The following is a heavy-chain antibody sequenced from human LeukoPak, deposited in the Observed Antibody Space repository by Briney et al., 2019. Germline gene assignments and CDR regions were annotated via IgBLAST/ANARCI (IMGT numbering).Heavy chain of an antibody. Sequence: ASVKVSCTASGYTFTGYYMHWVRQAPGQGLEWMGWINPNSGGTNYAQKFQGRVTMTRDTSISTAYMELSRLRSDDTAVYYCARERGPAAMGRDFDYWGQGTLVTVSS. CDR1: GYTFTGYY. V-gene: IGHV1-2*02. CDR3: ARERGPAAMGRDFDY. D-gene: IGHD2-2*01. J-gene: IGHJ4*02. CDR2: INPNSGGT.